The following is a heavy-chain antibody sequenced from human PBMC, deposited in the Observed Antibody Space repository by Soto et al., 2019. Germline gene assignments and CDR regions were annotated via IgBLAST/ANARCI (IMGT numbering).Heavy chain of an antibody. V-gene: IGHV5-51*01. D-gene: IGHD3-10*01. CDR1: GYSFTSYW. CDR3: AGGGVRGVITRTRDYYGMDV. Sequence: GDSLKISCKGSGYSFTSYWIGWVRQMPGKGLECMEIIYPGDSDTRYSPSFQGQVTISADKSISTAYLQWSSLKASDTAMYYCAGGGVRGVITRTRDYYGMDVWGQGTTVTVSS. J-gene: IGHJ6*02. CDR2: IYPGDSDT.